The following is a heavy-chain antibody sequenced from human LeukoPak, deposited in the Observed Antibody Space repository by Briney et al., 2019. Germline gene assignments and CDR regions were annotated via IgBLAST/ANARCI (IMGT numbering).Heavy chain of an antibody. J-gene: IGHJ4*02. Sequence: GGSLRLSCAASGFTFSSYSMNWVRQAPGKGLEWVSSIISSSSYIYYADSVKGRFTISRDNATNSLYLQLNSLRAEDTAVYYCARAGEDDFWSGYACRDFDYWGQGTLVTVSS. CDR3: ARAGEDDFWSGYACRDFDY. D-gene: IGHD3-3*01. CDR1: GFTFSSYS. CDR2: IISSSSYI. V-gene: IGHV3-21*01.